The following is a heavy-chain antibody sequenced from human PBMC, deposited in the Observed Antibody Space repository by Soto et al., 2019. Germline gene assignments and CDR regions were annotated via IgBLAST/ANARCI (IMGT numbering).Heavy chain of an antibody. CDR1: GYTFTGYY. J-gene: IGHJ4*02. Sequence: ASVKVSCKASGYTFTGYYMHWVRQAPGQGLEWMGWINPNSGGTNYAQKFQGWVTMTRDTSISTAYMELNSLRVEDTAVYYCARDIDSSSWGQGTLVTVSS. CDR3: ARDIDSSS. V-gene: IGHV1-2*04. D-gene: IGHD3-22*01. CDR2: INPNSGGT.